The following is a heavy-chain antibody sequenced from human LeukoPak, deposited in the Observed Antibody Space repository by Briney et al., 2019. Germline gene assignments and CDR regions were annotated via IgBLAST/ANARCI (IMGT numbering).Heavy chain of an antibody. CDR2: IYYSGST. V-gene: IGHV4-31*03. D-gene: IGHD6-13*01. J-gene: IGHJ4*02. CDR3: ARGRYSRPYYFDY. Sequence: SQTLSLTCTVSGGSISSGGYYWSWIRQHPGKGLEWIGYIYYSGSTYYNPSLKSRVTISVDTSKNQFSLKLSSVTAADTAVYYCARGRYSRPYYFDYWGQGTLVTVSS. CDR1: GGSISSGGYY.